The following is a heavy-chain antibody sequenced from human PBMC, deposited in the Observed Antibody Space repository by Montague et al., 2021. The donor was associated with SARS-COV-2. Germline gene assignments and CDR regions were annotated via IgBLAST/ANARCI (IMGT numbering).Heavy chain of an antibody. V-gene: IGHV3-23*01. D-gene: IGHD3-10*01. CDR1: GFNFSSYA. CDR3: AKDSYYYGLGYGMDV. J-gene: IGHJ6*02. Sequence: SLRLSCAASGFNFSSYAMSWVRQAPGKGLEWVSGSSGSDGGTHYADSVKGRFTISRDNSKNVLYLQMNSLRAEDTALYYCAKDSYYYGLGYGMDVWGQGTTVTVSS. CDR2: SSGSDGGT.